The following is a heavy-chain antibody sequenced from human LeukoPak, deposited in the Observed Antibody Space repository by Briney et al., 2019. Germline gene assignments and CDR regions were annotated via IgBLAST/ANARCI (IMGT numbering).Heavy chain of an antibody. CDR2: ISYDGSNK. J-gene: IGHJ4*02. Sequence: GGSLRLSCAASGFTFSNYAMHWVRQAPGKGLEWVAVISYDGSNKYYADSVKGRFTISRDNSKNTLYLQMNSLRAEDTAVYYCAREGGYSGSYRDCYFDYWGQGTLVTVSS. V-gene: IGHV3-30*04. CDR3: AREGGYSGSYRDCYFDY. CDR1: GFTFSNYA. D-gene: IGHD1-26*01.